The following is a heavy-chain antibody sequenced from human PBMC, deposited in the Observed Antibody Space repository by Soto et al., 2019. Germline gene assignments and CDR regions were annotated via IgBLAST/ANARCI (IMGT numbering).Heavy chain of an antibody. Sequence: GGSLRLSCAASGFTFSSYSMNWVRQAPGKGLEWVSSISSSSSYIYYADSVKGRFTISRDNAKNSLYLQMNSLRAEDTAVYYCARLIQLLKKTDAFDIWGQGTMVTVSS. CDR2: ISSSSSYI. J-gene: IGHJ3*02. CDR3: ARLIQLLKKTDAFDI. CDR1: GFTFSSYS. V-gene: IGHV3-21*01. D-gene: IGHD2-2*01.